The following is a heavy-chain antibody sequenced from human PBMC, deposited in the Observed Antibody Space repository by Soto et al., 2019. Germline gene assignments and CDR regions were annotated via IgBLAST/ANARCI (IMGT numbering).Heavy chain of an antibody. CDR3: ARVSSSSPYYYYGMDV. CDR2: IWYDGSNK. J-gene: IGHJ6*02. V-gene: IGHV3-33*01. Sequence: VAVIWYDGSNKYYADSVKGRFTISRDNSKNTLYLQMNSLRAEDTAVYYCARVSSSSPYYYYGMDVWGQGTTVTVSS. D-gene: IGHD6-6*01.